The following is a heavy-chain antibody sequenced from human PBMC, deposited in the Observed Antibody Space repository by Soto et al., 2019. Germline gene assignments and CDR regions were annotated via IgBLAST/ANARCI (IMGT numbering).Heavy chain of an antibody. CDR3: ARGGHVVVVTAAVDY. D-gene: IGHD2-21*02. J-gene: IGHJ4*02. CDR2: VNPSGGHT. CDR1: GDTFTDYY. V-gene: IGHV1-46*01. Sequence: QVQLMQSGAEVKKPGASVKVSCKASGDTFTDYYIHWVRQAPGQGLEWMGTVNPSGGHTTYAQHCLGRVPMTRDTSPSTRYQELTSLTSEGTAIYDCARGGHVVVVTAAVDYWGQGTLVTVSS.